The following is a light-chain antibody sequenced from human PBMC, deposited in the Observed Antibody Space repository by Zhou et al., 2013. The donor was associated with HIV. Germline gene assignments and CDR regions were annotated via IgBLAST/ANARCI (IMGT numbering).Light chain of an antibody. CDR2: AAS. V-gene: IGKV1-6*01. J-gene: IGKJ1*01. CDR1: QGIGND. CDR3: LQDYKYPWT. Sequence: IQMTQSPSTLSASVGDRVTITCRASQGIGNDLGWYQQIPGKAPKLLIYAASSLQSGVPSRFSGSGSGTDFTLTINSLQPEDCAIYYCLQDYKYPWTFGQGTKVEIK.